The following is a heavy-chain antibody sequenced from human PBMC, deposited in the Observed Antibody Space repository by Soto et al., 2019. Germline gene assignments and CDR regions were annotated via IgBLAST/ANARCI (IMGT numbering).Heavy chain of an antibody. J-gene: IGHJ4*02. V-gene: IGHV3-7*05. CDR3: APSSSCHRPNFDY. D-gene: IGHD6-13*01. CDR1: GFTFSSYW. CDR2: IKQDGSEK. Sequence: GGSLRLSCAASGFTFSSYWMSWVRQAPGKGLEWVANIKQDGSEKYYVDSVKGRFTISRDNAKNSLYLQMNSLRAEDTAVYYCAPSSSCHRPNFDYWGQGTLVTVSS.